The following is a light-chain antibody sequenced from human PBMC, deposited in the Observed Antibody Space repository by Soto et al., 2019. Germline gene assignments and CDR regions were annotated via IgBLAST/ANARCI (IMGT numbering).Light chain of an antibody. Sequence: EIVLTQSPATLSLSPGERATLSCRASQTISSSLAWYQQKPGQSPRLLIYDASNRASGVPPRFSGSGSGTDFTLSISSIEPEDFAVYYCQQRSNWPPITFGRGTRLDFK. CDR3: QQRSNWPPIT. CDR1: QTISSS. J-gene: IGKJ5*01. V-gene: IGKV3-11*01. CDR2: DAS.